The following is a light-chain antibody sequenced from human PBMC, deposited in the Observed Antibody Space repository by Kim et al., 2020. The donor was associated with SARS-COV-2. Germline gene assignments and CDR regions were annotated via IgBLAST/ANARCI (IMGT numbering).Light chain of an antibody. CDR3: QQRSNWPPRYT. CDR1: QSVSSY. J-gene: IGKJ2*01. V-gene: IGKV3-11*01. CDR2: DAS. Sequence: EIVLTQSPATLSLSPGERATLSCRASQSVSSYLAWYQQKPGQAPRLLIYDASSRATGIPARFSGSGSGTDFTLTISSLEPEDFAVYYCQQRSNWPPRYTFGQGTKLDI.